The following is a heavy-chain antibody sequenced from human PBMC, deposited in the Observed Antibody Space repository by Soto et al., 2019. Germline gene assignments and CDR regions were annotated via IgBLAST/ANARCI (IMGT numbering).Heavy chain of an antibody. V-gene: IGHV3-74*01. CDR3: ARDFEY. CDR2: INSDGSST. CDR1: GFTFSTFW. Sequence: EVQLVESGGGLVQPGGSLRLSCEASGFTFSTFWMHWVRQAPGKGLVWVSRINSDGSSTNYADSVKGRVTISRDNAKNTLYMQLNSLRREDTDVYYCARDFEYWGQGTLVTVSS. J-gene: IGHJ4*02.